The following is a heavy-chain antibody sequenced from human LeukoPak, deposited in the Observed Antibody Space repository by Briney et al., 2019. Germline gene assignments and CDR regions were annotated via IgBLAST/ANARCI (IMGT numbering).Heavy chain of an antibody. CDR3: ASPYSSGWYWSIFV. V-gene: IGHV4-34*01. CDR1: GGSFSGYY. Sequence: SETLSLTCAVYGGSFSGYYWSWIRQPPGKGLEWIGEINHSGSTNYNPSLKSRVTISVDTSKNQFSLKLSSVTAADTAVYYCASPYSSGWYWSIFVWGQGTLVTVSS. J-gene: IGHJ4*02. CDR2: INHSGST. D-gene: IGHD6-19*01.